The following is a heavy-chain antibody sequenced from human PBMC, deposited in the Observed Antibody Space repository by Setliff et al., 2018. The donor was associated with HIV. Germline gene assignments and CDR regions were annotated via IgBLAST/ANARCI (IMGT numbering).Heavy chain of an antibody. CDR2: IYTSGSV. V-gene: IGHV4-4*09. CDR3: ARSPRIGVAGEFEY. J-gene: IGHJ4*02. D-gene: IGHD6-19*01. CDR1: GGSISSYY. Sequence: SETLSLTCTVSGGSISSYYWSWMRQPPGKGLEWIGYIYTSGSVNYNPSLNSRVTISVDTSKNQFSLKVNSVTAADTAVYYCARSPRIGVAGEFEYWGQGTLVTVSS.